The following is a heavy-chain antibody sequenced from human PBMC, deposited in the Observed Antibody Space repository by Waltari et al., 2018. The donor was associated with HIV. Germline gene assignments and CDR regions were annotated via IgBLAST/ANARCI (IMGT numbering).Heavy chain of an antibody. CDR3: VADLGGSHDS. V-gene: IGHV3-21*02. CDR1: GFTLSTYS. D-gene: IGHD1-26*01. J-gene: IGHJ4*02. CDR2: ISRTSTYI. Sequence: EVQLVESGGGLVKPGGSLRLSCAPSGFTLSTYSMYWVRQATGKGMRWVPSISRTSTYIYYTASMKGRFTISGDNAQNSLSLQMNGLSAEDTAVYYCVADLGGSHDSWGQGSQVTVSS.